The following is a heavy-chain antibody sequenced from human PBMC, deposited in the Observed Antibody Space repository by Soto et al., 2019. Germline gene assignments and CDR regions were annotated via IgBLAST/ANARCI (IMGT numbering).Heavy chain of an antibody. V-gene: IGHV3-23*01. D-gene: IGHD3-9*01. Sequence: EVQLLESGGGLVQPGGSLRLSCAASGFTFSTFDMSWVRQAPGKGLEWVSAILGSTGNTYYAASVKGRFTISKDNSENTLFLHMNSLRPEDTALYYCTNGAWLDYWGQGMLVTVSS. CDR3: TNGAWLDY. CDR2: ILGSTGNT. CDR1: GFTFSTFD. J-gene: IGHJ4*02.